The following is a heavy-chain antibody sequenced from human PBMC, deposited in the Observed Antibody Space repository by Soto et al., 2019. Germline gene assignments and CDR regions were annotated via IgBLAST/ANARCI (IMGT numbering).Heavy chain of an antibody. Sequence: EVQLLESGGGFVQPGWSLRLSCESSGFTFRNFAMSWVRQAPGQGLEWVSSILGSGDSTYYADSVKGRFSISRDNSKNTLYLPMNSLRAEDTAIYYCAKDNPVGATPGWFDSWGQGTLVIVSS. D-gene: IGHD1-26*01. CDR2: ILGSGDST. CDR1: GFTFRNFA. CDR3: AKDNPVGATPGWFDS. J-gene: IGHJ5*01. V-gene: IGHV3-23*01.